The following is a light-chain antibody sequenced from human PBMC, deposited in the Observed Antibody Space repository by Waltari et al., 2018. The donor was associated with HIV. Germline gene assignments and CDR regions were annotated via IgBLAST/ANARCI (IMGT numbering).Light chain of an antibody. Sequence: SVFTQPPSASAAPGRQVTISCPCINSNHGNDSVSWYQLLPGAAPKLLIYDNNKRPSGIPDRFSGSKSGTSATLDITGLQTGDEADYYCGTWDASRSAGVFGGGTKLTVL. V-gene: IGLV1-51*01. CDR1: NSNHGNDS. CDR2: DNN. J-gene: IGLJ3*02. CDR3: GTWDASRSAGV.